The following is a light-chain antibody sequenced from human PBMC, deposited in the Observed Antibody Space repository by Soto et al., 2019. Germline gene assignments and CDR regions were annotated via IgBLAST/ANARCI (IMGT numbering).Light chain of an antibody. Sequence: EIVLTQSPGTLSLAPGEGATLSCRASQSVKSSYLAWYQQKPGQAPRLLIFGTSSRATGIPDRFRGGGSGTDFTLTISGLQSEDFAVYYCQQYNNWPQTFGQGTKVDIK. CDR1: QSVKSSY. CDR2: GTS. V-gene: IGKV3-20*01. CDR3: QQYNNWPQT. J-gene: IGKJ1*01.